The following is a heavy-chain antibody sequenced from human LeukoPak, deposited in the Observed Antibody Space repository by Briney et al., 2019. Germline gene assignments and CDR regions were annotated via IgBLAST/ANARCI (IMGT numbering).Heavy chain of an antibody. CDR2: VDIDGSGT. CDR1: GFTFTNYW. Sequence: PGGSLRLSCAASGFTFTNYWMHWVRQVPGKRPVWISRVDIDGSGTVYPDSVKGRFTISRDNAKNTVYMKLNSLRAEDTAVYYCVRTPRNRPFDSWGQGTLVTVSS. V-gene: IGHV3-74*01. J-gene: IGHJ4*02. CDR3: VRTPRNRPFDS.